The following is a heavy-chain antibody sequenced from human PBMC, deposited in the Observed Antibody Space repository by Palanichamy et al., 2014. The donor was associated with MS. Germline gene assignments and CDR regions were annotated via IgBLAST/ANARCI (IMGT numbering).Heavy chain of an antibody. V-gene: IGHV3-23*01. J-gene: IGHJ6*02. Sequence: EVQLLESGGGLVQPGGSLRLSCATSGFHFRSYALSWIRQAPGKGLEWVATISGSGASIFTVDSVKGRFIVSRDDFKNTLNVQMNNLRVEDTGVYYCAGGFVVKAAMDVWGRGTPVAVS. CDR1: GFHFRSYA. D-gene: IGHD2-15*01. CDR2: ISGSGASI. CDR3: AGGFVVKAAMDV.